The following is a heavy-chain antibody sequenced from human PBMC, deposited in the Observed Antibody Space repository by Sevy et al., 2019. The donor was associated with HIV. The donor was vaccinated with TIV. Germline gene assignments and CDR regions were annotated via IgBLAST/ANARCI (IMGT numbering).Heavy chain of an antibody. Sequence: GGSLRLSCAASGFTFSSYAMSWVRQAPGKGLEWVSAISGSGGSTYYADSVKGRFTISRDNSKNTLYLQMNSLRAEDTPVYYCAKPAVLLWFGELPHFDYWGQGTLVTVSS. CDR3: AKPAVLLWFGELPHFDY. V-gene: IGHV3-23*01. D-gene: IGHD3-10*01. J-gene: IGHJ4*02. CDR2: ISGSGGST. CDR1: GFTFSSYA.